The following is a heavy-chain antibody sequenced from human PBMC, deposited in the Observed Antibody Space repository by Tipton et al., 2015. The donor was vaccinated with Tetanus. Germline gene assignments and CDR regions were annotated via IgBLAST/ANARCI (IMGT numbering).Heavy chain of an antibody. V-gene: IGHV4-61*01. D-gene: IGHD3-22*01. CDR2: IYYSGST. CDR3: ARDRGYYYASSGPFDY. J-gene: IGHJ4*02. CDR1: GGSVSSGSYY. Sequence: TLSLTCTVSGGSVSSGSYYWSWIRQPPGKGLEWIGYIYYSGSTNYNPSLKSRVTISVDTSKNQFSLKLNSVTAADTAVYYCARDRGYYYASSGPFDYWGQGTLVTVSS.